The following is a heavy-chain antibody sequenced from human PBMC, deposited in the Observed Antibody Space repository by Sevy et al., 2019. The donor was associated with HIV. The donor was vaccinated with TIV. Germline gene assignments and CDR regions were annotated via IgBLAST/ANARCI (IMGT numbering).Heavy chain of an antibody. V-gene: IGHV3-21*01. CDR2: ISGLSNYI. J-gene: IGHJ3*02. CDR1: GFTFSSYP. CDR3: ARAVPATDAFDI. D-gene: IGHD6-19*01. Sequence: GGSLRLSCAASGFTFSSYPIHWVRQAPGKGLEGVSSISGLSNYIYYADSVKGRFSISRDNTKNSVYLQMNSLRGEDTAVFYCARAVPATDAFDIWGQGTLVTVSS.